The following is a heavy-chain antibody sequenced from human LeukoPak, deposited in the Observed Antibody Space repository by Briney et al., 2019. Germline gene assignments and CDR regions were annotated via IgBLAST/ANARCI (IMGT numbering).Heavy chain of an antibody. CDR1: GFTVSSNY. V-gene: IGHV3-53*01. J-gene: IGHJ6*02. CDR3: ARVDKGYYYGMDV. D-gene: IGHD3-22*01. CDR2: IYSGGST. Sequence: PGGSLRLSCAASGFTVSSNYMSWVRQAPGKGLEWVSVIYSGGSTYYADSVKGRFTISRDNSKNTLYLQMNSLRAEDTAVYYCARVDKGYYYGMDVWGQGTTVTVSS.